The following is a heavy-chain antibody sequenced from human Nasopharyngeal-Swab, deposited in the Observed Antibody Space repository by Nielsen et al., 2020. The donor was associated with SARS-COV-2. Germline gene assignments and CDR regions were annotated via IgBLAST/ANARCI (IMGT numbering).Heavy chain of an antibody. Sequence: GESLKISCAASGFTFSSYSMNWGRQAPGKGLEWASSISSSSSYIYYADSEKGRFTISRDNAKNSLYLQMNSLRAEDTAVYYCARVRFLEWLFPLYYYYGMDVWGQGTTVTVSS. CDR1: GFTFSSYS. CDR3: ARVRFLEWLFPLYYYYGMDV. CDR2: ISSSSSYI. J-gene: IGHJ6*02. D-gene: IGHD3-3*01. V-gene: IGHV3-21*01.